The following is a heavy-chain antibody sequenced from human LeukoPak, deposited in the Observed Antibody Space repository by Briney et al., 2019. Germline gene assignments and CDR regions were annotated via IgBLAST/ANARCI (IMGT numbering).Heavy chain of an antibody. J-gene: IGHJ4*02. Sequence: GGSLRLSCAAPGFTFSGYSMKWVRQAPGKGLEWVSYISDSSSAIYYADSVRGRFTISRDTAKNSLFLQMNSLRAEDTAVYYCARDGGHSGYDADCWGQGTLVTVSS. CDR3: ARDGGHSGYDADC. V-gene: IGHV3-48*01. CDR1: GFTFSGYS. D-gene: IGHD5-12*01. CDR2: ISDSSSAI.